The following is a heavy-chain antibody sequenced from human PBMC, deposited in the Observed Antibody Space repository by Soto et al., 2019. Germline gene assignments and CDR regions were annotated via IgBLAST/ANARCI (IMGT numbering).Heavy chain of an antibody. Sequence: QVQLVQSGAEVKKPGASVKVSCKASGYTFTSYDMHWVRDVPGQRLEWMGWITAGNGNTKYSQKFRGRVTITRDTSASTAYMELSSLRAEDTAVYYCVRDLGGWPDYWGQGTLVSVSS. V-gene: IGHV1-3*01. J-gene: IGHJ4*02. CDR1: GYTFTSYD. D-gene: IGHD2-15*01. CDR2: ITAGNGNT. CDR3: VRDLGGWPDY.